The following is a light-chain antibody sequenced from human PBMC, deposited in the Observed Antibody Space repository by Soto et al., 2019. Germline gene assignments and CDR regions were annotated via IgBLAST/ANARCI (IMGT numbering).Light chain of an antibody. V-gene: IGKV3-20*01. CDR3: QQYGDSFRT. Sequence: EFVLTQSPGTLSLSPGERATLSCRASQSVSSSYLAWYQQKPGQAPRVLIYAASSRVTGIPDRFSGSGSGTDFTLTISRLEPEDFAVYFCQQYGDSFRTFGQGTKVEIK. CDR1: QSVSSSY. CDR2: AAS. J-gene: IGKJ1*01.